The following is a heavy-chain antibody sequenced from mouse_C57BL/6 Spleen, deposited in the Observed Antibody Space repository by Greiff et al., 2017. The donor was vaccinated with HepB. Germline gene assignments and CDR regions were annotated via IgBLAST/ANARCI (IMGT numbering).Heavy chain of an antibody. V-gene: IGHV1-59*01. J-gene: IGHJ2*01. CDR1: GYTFTSYW. CDR3: AREGGVDY. CDR2: IDPSDSYT. Sequence: VKLQQPGAELVRPGTSVKLSCKASGYTFTSYWMHWVKQRPGQGLEWIGVIDPSDSYTNYNQKFKGKATLTVDTSSSTAYMQLSSLTSEDSAVYYCAREGGVDYWGQGTTLTVSS.